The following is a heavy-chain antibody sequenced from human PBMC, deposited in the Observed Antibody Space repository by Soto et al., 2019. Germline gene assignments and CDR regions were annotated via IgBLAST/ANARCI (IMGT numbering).Heavy chain of an antibody. Sequence: EVQLVESGGGLIQPGGSLRLSCAPSGFTVSNHYMTWVRQAPGKGLEWVSVMYSGGTATSYAHSVKGRFTVSRDNSKNTGSLQLDSLKADDTAVYYCARGVPVGAIGRFYFDSWGQGTLVTVSS. D-gene: IGHD1-26*01. V-gene: IGHV3-53*01. J-gene: IGHJ4*02. CDR2: MYSGGTAT. CDR1: GFTVSNHY. CDR3: ARGVPVGAIGRFYFDS.